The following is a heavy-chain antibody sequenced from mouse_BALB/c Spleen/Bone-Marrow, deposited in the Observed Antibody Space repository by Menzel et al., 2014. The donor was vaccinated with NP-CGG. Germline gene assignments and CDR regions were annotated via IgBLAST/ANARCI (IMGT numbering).Heavy chain of an antibody. CDR2: IRLKSNNYET. Sequence: EVKVVESGGGLVQPGGSMKLSCVASGFTFSSYWMNWVRQSPEKGLEWVAEIRLKSNNYETHYAESVKGRFTISRDDSKSSVYLQMNNLRGEDTGIYLCTVPFGPGFDYWGQGTTLTVSS. J-gene: IGHJ2*01. CDR3: TVPFGPGFDY. V-gene: IGHV6-6*02. CDR1: GFTFSSYW.